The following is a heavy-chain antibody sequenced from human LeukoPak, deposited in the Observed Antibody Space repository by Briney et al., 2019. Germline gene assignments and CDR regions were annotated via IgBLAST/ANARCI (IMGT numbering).Heavy chain of an antibody. CDR2: ISWNSGSI. V-gene: IGHV3-9*03. Sequence: PGGSLRLSCAASGFTFDDYAMHWVRQAPGKGLEWVSGISWNSGSIGYADSVKGRFTISRDNAKNSLYLQMNSLRAEDMALYYCAKDTAGSVAGPFDYWGQGTLVTVSS. CDR1: GFTFDDYA. D-gene: IGHD6-19*01. J-gene: IGHJ4*02. CDR3: AKDTAGSVAGPFDY.